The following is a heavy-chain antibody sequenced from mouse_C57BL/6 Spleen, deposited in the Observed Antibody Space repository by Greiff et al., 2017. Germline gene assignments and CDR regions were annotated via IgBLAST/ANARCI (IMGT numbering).Heavy chain of an antibody. D-gene: IGHD3-2*02. J-gene: IGHJ2*01. CDR3: ARELRLPSPYFDY. CDR1: GYTFTSYG. Sequence: VQPQQSGAELARPGASVKLSCKASGYTFTSYGISWVKQRTGQGLEWIGEIYPRSGNTYYNEKFKGKDTLTADKSSSTAYMELRSLTSEDSAVYFCARELRLPSPYFDYWGQGTTLTVSS. CDR2: IYPRSGNT. V-gene: IGHV1-81*01.